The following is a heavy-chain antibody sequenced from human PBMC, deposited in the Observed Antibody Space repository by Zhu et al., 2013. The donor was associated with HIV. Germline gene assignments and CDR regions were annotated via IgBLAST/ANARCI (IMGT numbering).Heavy chain of an antibody. CDR3: ARGLPHIDY. CDR2: ISAYNGNT. Sequence: QVQMVQSGAEMKKPGASVKVSCQTSGYTFTSYSLSWVRQAPGQGLEWMGWISAYNGNTKYVEKFQGRVTMTTDTATATAYMELRSLRFDDTAVYYCARGLPHIDYWGQGTLVTVSS. J-gene: IGHJ4*02. V-gene: IGHV1-18*01. CDR1: GYTFTSYS.